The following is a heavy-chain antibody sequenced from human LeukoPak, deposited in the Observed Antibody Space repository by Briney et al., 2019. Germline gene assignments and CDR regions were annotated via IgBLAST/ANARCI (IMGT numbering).Heavy chain of an antibody. D-gene: IGHD4/OR15-4a*01. CDR3: ARRAGAYSHPYDY. CDR2: IYSDNT. V-gene: IGHV3-53*01. Sequence: GGSLRLSCAASGFTFSSYEMNWVRQPPGKGLEWVSFIYSDNTHYSDSVKGRFTISRDNSKNTLYLQMNSLRAEDTAVYYCARRAGAYSHPYDYWGQGTLVTVSS. CDR1: GFTFSSYE. J-gene: IGHJ4*02.